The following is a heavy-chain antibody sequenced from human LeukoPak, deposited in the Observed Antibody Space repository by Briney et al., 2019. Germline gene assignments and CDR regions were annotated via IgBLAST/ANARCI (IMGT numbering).Heavy chain of an antibody. V-gene: IGHV4-59*01. J-gene: IGHJ5*02. CDR1: GVCISSFY. CDR3: ARDLGYCSTTSCYNWFDP. CDR2: LYYSGNT. D-gene: IGHD2-2*01. Sequence: PSETLSFTCTVSGVCISSFYWRWLRQPPGKGLEWIGYLYYSGNTNYNPSLKSRVTISVDTSKNQFSLKLSSVTAADTAVYYCARDLGYCSTTSCYNWFDPWGQGTLVTVSS.